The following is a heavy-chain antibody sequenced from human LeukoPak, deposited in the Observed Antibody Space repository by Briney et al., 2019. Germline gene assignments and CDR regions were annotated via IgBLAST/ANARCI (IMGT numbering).Heavy chain of an antibody. Sequence: GGSLRLSCAASGFTFSSYWMSWVRQAPGKGLEWVANIKKDGSEKYYVGSVKGRFTISRDNAKKSLYLQMNSLRAEDTAVYYCARHLSGVTGYTYGRGIDYWGQGTLVTVSS. V-gene: IGHV3-7*01. CDR3: ARHLSGVTGYTYGRGIDY. CDR1: GFTFSSYW. CDR2: IKKDGSEK. J-gene: IGHJ4*02. D-gene: IGHD5-18*01.